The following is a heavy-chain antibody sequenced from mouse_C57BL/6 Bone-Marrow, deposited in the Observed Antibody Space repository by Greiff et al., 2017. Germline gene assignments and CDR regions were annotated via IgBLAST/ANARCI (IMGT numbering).Heavy chain of an antibody. CDR1: GFTFSDYY. CDR2: ISNGGGST. J-gene: IGHJ3*01. CDR3: VRAVAY. D-gene: IGHD1-1*01. Sequence: EVQVVESGGGLVQPGGSLKLSCAASGFTFSDYYMYWVRQTPEKRLEWVAYISNGGGSTYYPDTVKGRFTISRDNAKNTLYLQMSRLKSEDTAMYYCVRAVAYWGQGTLVTVSA. V-gene: IGHV5-12*01.